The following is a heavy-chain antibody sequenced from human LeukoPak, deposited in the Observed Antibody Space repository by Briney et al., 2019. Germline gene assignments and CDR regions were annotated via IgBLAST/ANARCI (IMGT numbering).Heavy chain of an antibody. CDR1: GFTFITYT. CDR2: ISGSSKDI. V-gene: IGHV3-21*01. Sequence: PGGSLRLSCAASGFTFITYTINWVRQAPGRGLEWVSSISGSSKDIYYTDSVKGRFTISRDNAKNSLYLQMNSLRAEDTAVYYCARGIPNWFESWRQGTLDTVSP. CDR3: ARGIPNWFES. J-gene: IGHJ5*01. D-gene: IGHD2-21*01.